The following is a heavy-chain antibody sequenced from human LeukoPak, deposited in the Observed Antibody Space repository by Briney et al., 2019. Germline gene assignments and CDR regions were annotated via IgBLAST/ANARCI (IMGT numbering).Heavy chain of an antibody. CDR3: VRLRGSFLKNWFDP. Sequence: SETLSLTCAVYGGSFSGYYWSWIRQPPGKGLEWIGEINHSGSTNYNPSLKSRVTISLDTSKNQFSLKLSSVTAADTAVYYCVRLRGSFLKNWFDPWGQGTLVTVSS. V-gene: IGHV4-34*01. CDR1: GGSFSGYY. J-gene: IGHJ5*02. D-gene: IGHD3-10*01. CDR2: INHSGST.